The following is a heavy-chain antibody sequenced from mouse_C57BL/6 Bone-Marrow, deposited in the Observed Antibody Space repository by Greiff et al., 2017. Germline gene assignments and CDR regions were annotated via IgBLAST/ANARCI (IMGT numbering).Heavy chain of an antibody. CDR1: GFTFSSYA. V-gene: IGHV5-4*03. CDR3: ARRETGFAY. Sequence: EVMLVESGGGLVKPGGTLKLSCAASGFTFSSYAMSWVRQTPEKRLEWVATISDGGSYTYYPDNVKGRFTISRDNAKNNLYLQMSHLKSEDTAMYYCARRETGFAYWGRGTLVTVSA. J-gene: IGHJ3*01. CDR2: ISDGGSYT.